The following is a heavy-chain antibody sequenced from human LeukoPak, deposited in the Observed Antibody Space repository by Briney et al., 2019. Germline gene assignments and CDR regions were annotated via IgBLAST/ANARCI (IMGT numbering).Heavy chain of an antibody. J-gene: IGHJ6*02. CDR1: GFTFSDYY. CDR2: ISSSGSTI. CDR3: ARDPLVPAAIDYYYYGMDV. Sequence: GGSLRLSCAASGFTFSDYYMSWIRQAPGKGLEWVSYISSSGSTIYHADSVKGRFTISRDNAKNSLYLQMNSLRAEDTAVYYCARDPLVPAAIDYYYYGMDVWGQGTTVTVSS. D-gene: IGHD2-2*01. V-gene: IGHV3-11*01.